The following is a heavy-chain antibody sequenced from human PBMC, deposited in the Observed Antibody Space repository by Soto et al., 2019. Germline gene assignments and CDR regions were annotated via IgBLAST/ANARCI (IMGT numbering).Heavy chain of an antibody. CDR1: GGSFSVYF. CDR2: INHSGIT. Sequence: PSETLSLTCTVSGGSFSVYFWTWIRHPPGKGLEWLAEINHSGITNYNPSVESRVSMSVDTSTNQFSLRLYSVTAADTAVYYCVRGPYNYNSRYFDYWGQGTLVTVSS. V-gene: IGHV4-34*01. J-gene: IGHJ4*02. D-gene: IGHD1-1*01. CDR3: VRGPYNYNSRYFDY.